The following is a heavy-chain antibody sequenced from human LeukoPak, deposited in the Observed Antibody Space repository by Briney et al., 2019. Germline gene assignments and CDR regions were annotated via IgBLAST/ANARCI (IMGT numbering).Heavy chain of an antibody. CDR3: ARGIVGAMGYYYYYMDV. D-gene: IGHD1-26*01. CDR2: IYYSGST. J-gene: IGHJ6*03. Sequence: SETLSLTCTVSGYSISSGYYWGWIRQPPGKGLEWIGSIYYSGSTYYNPSLKSRVTISVDTSKNQFSLKLSSVTAADTAVYYCARGIVGAMGYYYYYMDVWGKGTTVTISS. V-gene: IGHV4-38-2*02. CDR1: GYSISSGYY.